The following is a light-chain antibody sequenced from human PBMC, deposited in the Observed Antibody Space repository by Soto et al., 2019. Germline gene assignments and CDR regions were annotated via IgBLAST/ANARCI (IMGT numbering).Light chain of an antibody. CDR1: QSISNY. V-gene: IGKV1-39*01. CDR2: AAS. CDR3: QQTYNTPRT. Sequence: DIHMTQSPSSLSAFVGDTVTITCRASQSISNYLNWYQQIPGKAPRLLIYAASSLQSGVPSSFSGSGSGTDFTLTINNLQPEDFATYYCQQTYNTPRTFGQGTKVEIK. J-gene: IGKJ1*01.